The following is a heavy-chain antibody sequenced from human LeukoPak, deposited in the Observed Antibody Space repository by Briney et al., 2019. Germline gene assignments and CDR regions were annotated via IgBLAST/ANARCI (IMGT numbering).Heavy chain of an antibody. CDR1: GGSFSGYY. CDR2: INHSGST. D-gene: IGHD6-6*01. V-gene: IGHV4-34*01. CDR3: AKDRAARNGMDV. J-gene: IGHJ6*02. Sequence: SETLSLTCAVYGGSFSGYYWSWIRQPPGKGLEWIGEINHSGSTNYNPSLKSRVTMSVETSKNQFSLNLASVTAADTAVYYCAKDRAARNGMDVWGQGTTVTVSS.